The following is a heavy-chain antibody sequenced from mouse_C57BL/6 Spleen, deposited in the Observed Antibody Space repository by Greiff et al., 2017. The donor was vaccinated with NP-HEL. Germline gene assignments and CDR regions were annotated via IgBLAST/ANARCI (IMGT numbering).Heavy chain of an antibody. Sequence: QVHVKQPGTELVKPGASVKLSCKASGYTFTSYWMHWVKQRPGQGLEWIGNINPSNGGTNYNEKFKSQATLTVDKSSSTAYMQLSSLTSEDSAVYYCALYDYGGYFDYWGQGTTLTVSS. CDR2: INPSNGGT. J-gene: IGHJ2*01. CDR3: ALYDYGGYFDY. V-gene: IGHV1-53*01. D-gene: IGHD2-4*01. CDR1: GYTFTSYW.